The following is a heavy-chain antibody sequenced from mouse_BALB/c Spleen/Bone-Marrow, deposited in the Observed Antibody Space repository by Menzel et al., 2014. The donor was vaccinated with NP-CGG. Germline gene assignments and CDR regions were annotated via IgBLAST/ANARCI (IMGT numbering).Heavy chain of an antibody. D-gene: IGHD4-1*01. V-gene: IGHV5-9*02. J-gene: IGHJ2*01. CDR1: GFALSSYD. CDR2: ISSGGSYT. Sequence: EVKVVESGGGLVKPGGSLKLSCAASGFALSSYDMSWVRQTPEKRLEWVATISSGGSYTYYPDSVKGRFTISRDNARNTLYLQMSSLRSEDTALYYCARPLTGAYFDYWGQGATLTVSS. CDR3: ARPLTGAYFDY.